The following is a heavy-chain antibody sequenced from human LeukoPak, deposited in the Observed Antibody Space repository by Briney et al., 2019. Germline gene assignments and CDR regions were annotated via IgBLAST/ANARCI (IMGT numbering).Heavy chain of an antibody. CDR2: INHSGST. CDR3: ARLSSWLVWGSYRPANFDY. CDR1: GGSFSGYY. D-gene: IGHD3-16*02. Sequence: SQTLSLTCAVYGGSFSGYYWSWIRQPPGKGLEWIGEINHSGSTNYNPSLKSRVTISVDTSKNQFSLKLSSVTAADTAVYYCARLSSWLVWGSYRPANFDYWGQGTLVTVSS. J-gene: IGHJ4*02. V-gene: IGHV4-34*01.